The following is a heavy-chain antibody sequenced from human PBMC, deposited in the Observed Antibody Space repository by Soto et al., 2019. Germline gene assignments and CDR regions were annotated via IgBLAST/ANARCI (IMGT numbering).Heavy chain of an antibody. CDR3: ARQDGYYYDSSGYYYFDY. D-gene: IGHD3-22*01. CDR2: IHPGDSDT. V-gene: IGHV5-51*01. Sequence: PGESLKISCKGSGYTFTNYWIGWVRQVPGKGLEWMGIIHPGDSDTRYSPSFQGQVTISADKSISTAYLQWSSLKASDTAMYYCARQDGYYYDSSGYYYFDYWGRGTLVTVSS. CDR1: GYTFTNYW. J-gene: IGHJ4*02.